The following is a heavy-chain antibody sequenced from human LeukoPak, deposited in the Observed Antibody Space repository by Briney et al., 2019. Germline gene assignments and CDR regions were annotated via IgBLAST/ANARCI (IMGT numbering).Heavy chain of an antibody. J-gene: IGHJ4*02. V-gene: IGHV3-30*02. CDR1: GFTFGSFG. Sequence: GGSLRLSCAASGFTFGSFGMHWVRQPPGKGLEWAASLRYDGRSEFYADSVQGRFIISRDTSKNTLYLQMNSLKVEDTALYYCAKVQDLYCSGASCSSTLDYWGQGTLVTVSS. D-gene: IGHD2-15*01. CDR2: LRYDGRSE. CDR3: AKVQDLYCSGASCSSTLDY.